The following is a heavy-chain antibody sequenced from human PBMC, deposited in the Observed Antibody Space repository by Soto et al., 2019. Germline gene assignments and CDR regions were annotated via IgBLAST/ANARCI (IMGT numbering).Heavy chain of an antibody. V-gene: IGHV5-51*01. CDR2: IYPYDSGT. CDR3: SIQDIVTNPLRGVYFDS. Sequence: SCRASGISSAIECMGWVRQEPGKVLWWIRLIYPYDSGTRYSPPFQGQVTISADKSINSAYLQWSSLQAADTAMYFCSIQDIVTNPLRGVYFDSWGQGTLVTVSS. CDR1: GISSAIEC. J-gene: IGHJ4*02. D-gene: IGHD2-15*01.